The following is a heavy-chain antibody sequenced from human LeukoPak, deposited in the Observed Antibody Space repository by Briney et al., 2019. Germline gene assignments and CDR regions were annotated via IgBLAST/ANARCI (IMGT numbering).Heavy chain of an antibody. Sequence: GGSLRLSCAASGFTFNDHYMDWVRQAPGKGLEWVGRTKNEANGATIEYAASVKGRFTISRDDSKNSLYLQMNSLKTEDTAVYYCARVTWGAFDIWGQGTMVTVSS. V-gene: IGHV3-72*01. CDR1: GFTFNDHY. D-gene: IGHD7-27*01. CDR2: TKNEANGATI. J-gene: IGHJ3*02. CDR3: ARVTWGAFDI.